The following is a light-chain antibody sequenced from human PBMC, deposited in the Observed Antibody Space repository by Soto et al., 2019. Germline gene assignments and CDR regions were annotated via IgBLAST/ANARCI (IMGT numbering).Light chain of an antibody. CDR3: QQHINSPGWIT. CDR1: QSFSNNY. J-gene: IGKJ5*01. Sequence: VVTRYAGDLRLPAGERATLSCRASQSFSNNYLAWYQQKPGQAPRLLIYGASNRATGIPDRFSGSGSGTDFTLTISRLESEDFAVYYCQQHINSPGWITFAQGTRLDIK. CDR2: GAS. V-gene: IGKV3-20*01.